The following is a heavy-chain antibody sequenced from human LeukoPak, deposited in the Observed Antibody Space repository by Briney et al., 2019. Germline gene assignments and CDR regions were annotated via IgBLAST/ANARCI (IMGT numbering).Heavy chain of an antibody. CDR1: GFTFSSYA. Sequence: GRSLRLSCAASGFTFSSYAMHWVRQAPGKGLEWVAVISYDGSNKYYADSVKGRFTISRDNSKNTLYLQMNSLRAEDTAVYYCARGGPLTGYYKGGYWGQGTLVTVSS. V-gene: IGHV3-30-3*01. CDR2: ISYDGSNK. CDR3: ARGGPLTGYYKGGY. J-gene: IGHJ4*02. D-gene: IGHD3-9*01.